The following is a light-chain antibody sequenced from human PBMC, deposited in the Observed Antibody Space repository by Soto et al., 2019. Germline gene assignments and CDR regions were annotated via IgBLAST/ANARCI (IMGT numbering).Light chain of an antibody. J-gene: IGKJ1*01. CDR2: GAS. CDR3: QEYGTSRT. CDR1: QSVSSSS. V-gene: IGKV3-20*01. Sequence: EIVLTQSPGTLSLSPGERATLSCRASQSVSSSSLAWYQQKPGQAPRLLIYGASSRATGIPDRFSGSGSGTDFTLTISRLEPEDFALYYCQEYGTSRTFGQGTKVAIK.